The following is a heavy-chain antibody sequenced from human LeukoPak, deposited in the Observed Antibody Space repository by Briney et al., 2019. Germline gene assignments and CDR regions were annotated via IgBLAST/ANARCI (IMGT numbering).Heavy chain of an antibody. CDR3: ARGIVVVVAATPSWFDP. D-gene: IGHD2-15*01. J-gene: IGHJ5*02. CDR1: VYTFTGYY. V-gene: IGHV1-2*06. Sequence: RASVKVSCKASVYTFTGYYMHWVRQAPGQGLEWMERINPNSGGTNYAQKFQGRVTMTRDTSISTAYMELSRLRSDDTAVYYCARGIVVVVAATPSWFDPWGQGTLVTVSS. CDR2: INPNSGGT.